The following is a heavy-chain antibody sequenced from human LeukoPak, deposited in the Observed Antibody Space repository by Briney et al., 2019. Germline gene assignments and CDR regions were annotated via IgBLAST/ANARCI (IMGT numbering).Heavy chain of an antibody. D-gene: IGHD3-10*01. J-gene: IGHJ2*01. V-gene: IGHV4-31*03. CDR3: ARQNYYGSGSQNYWYFDL. Sequence: SQTLSLTCTVSGGSISTGGYYWSWIRQHPGKGLEWIGNNYYSGSTYYNPSLKSRVTISVDTSKNQFSPKLSSVTAADTAVYYCARQNYYGSGSQNYWYFDLWGRGTLVTVSS. CDR1: GGSISTGGYY. CDR2: NYYSGST.